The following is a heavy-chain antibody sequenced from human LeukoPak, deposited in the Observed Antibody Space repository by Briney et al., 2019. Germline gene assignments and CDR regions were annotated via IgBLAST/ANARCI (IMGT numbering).Heavy chain of an antibody. J-gene: IGHJ2*01. Sequence: GASVKVSCKASGYTFTSYGISWVRQAPGQGLEWMGWISAYNGNTNYAQKLQGRVTMTTDTSTSTAYMELRSLRSDDTAVYYCARDRSSGYYSWYFDLWGRGTLVTVSS. D-gene: IGHD3-22*01. V-gene: IGHV1-18*01. CDR3: ARDRSSGYYSWYFDL. CDR2: ISAYNGNT. CDR1: GYTFTSYG.